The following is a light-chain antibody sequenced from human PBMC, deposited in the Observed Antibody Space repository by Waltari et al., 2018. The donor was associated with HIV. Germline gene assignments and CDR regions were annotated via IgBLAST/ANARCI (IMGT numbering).Light chain of an antibody. J-gene: IGLJ3*02. CDR3: AAWDDNLSGWV. CDR1: RSTIGRNY. Sequence: QSVLTQPPSASGTPGQRVSISCSGSRSTIGRNYVYWYQHLPGTTPNVVIYRSDQQPSGVPDRFAGSNSGTSASLAISGLRSEDEAHYYCAAWDDNLSGWVFGGGTKLTVL. CDR2: RSD. V-gene: IGLV1-47*01.